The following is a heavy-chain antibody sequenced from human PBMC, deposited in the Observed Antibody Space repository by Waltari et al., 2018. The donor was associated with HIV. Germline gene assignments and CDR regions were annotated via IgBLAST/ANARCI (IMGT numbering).Heavy chain of an antibody. V-gene: IGHV3-74*01. CDR1: GFTFSSYW. D-gene: IGHD6-13*01. J-gene: IGHJ4*02. CDR2: INSDGSST. Sequence: EVQLVESGGGLVQPGGSLRLSCAASGFTFSSYWMHWVRHAPGKGQVWVSRINSDGSSTSYADSVKGRFTISRDNAKNTLYLQMNSLRAEDTAVYYCARNLEVAAAGGGVDYWGQGTLVTVSS. CDR3: ARNLEVAAAGGGVDY.